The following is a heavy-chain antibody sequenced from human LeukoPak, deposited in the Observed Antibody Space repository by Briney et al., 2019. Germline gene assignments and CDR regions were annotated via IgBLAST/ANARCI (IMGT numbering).Heavy chain of an antibody. CDR2: INSNNGDT. CDR3: ARDGDGYNLD. D-gene: IGHD5-24*01. V-gene: IGHV1-2*02. J-gene: IGHJ4*02. CDR1: GYIFTGFY. Sequence: ASVKVSCKASGYIFTGFYLHWVRQAPGQGLEWVGGINSNNGDTHYAQNFQGRVTMTRDTSISTAYMELSRLGSDDTAVYYCARDGDGYNLDWGQGTLVTVSS.